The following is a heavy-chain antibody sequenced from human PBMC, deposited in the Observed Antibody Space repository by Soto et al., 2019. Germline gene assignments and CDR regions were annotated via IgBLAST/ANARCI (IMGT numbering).Heavy chain of an antibody. J-gene: IGHJ6*02. CDR2: INPSGGST. D-gene: IGHD3-10*01. V-gene: IGHV1-46*01. CDR3: ARSYGFGELSLYYGMDV. Sequence: ASVKVSCTASGYTFTSYYMHWVRQAPGQGLEWMGIINPSGGSTSYAQKFQGRVTMTRDTSTSTVYMELSSLRSEDTAVYYCARSYGFGELSLYYGMDVWGQGTTVTVSS. CDR1: GYTFTSYY.